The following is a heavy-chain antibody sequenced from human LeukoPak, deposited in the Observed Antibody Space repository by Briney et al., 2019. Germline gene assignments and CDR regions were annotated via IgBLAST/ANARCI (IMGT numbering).Heavy chain of an antibody. Sequence: SETLSLTCAVYGGSFSGYYWSWIRQPPGKGLEWIGEINHSGSTNYNPSLKSRVTISVDTSKNQFSLKLSSVTAADTAVYYCARVSRAYDILTGYYFDYWGQGTLVTVSS. V-gene: IGHV4-34*01. J-gene: IGHJ4*02. CDR3: ARVSRAYDILTGYYFDY. D-gene: IGHD3-9*01. CDR2: INHSGST. CDR1: GGSFSGYY.